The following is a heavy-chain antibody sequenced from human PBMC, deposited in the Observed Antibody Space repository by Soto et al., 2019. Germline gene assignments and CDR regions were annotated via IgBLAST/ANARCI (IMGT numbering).Heavy chain of an antibody. D-gene: IGHD3-3*02. CDR3: ARHSLALRKNNWFDH. CDR1: GDSIISSDFY. J-gene: IGHJ5*02. V-gene: IGHV4-39*01. Sequence: XETLSLTCTVSGDSIISSDFYWGWVRQPPGKGLEWIGSIFYLGSSYYNPSLKSRVTMSVDTSKNQFSLRLRSVTAADTALYFCARHSLALRKNNWFDHWGQGIMVTVSS. CDR2: IFYLGSS.